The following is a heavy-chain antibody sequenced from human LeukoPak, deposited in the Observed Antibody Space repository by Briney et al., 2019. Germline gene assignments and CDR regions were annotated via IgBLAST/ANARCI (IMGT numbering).Heavy chain of an antibody. CDR1: GFTFSSYA. CDR2: ISGSGGST. V-gene: IGHV3-23*01. CDR3: AKGDSSSWYRGAFDI. Sequence: PGGSLRLSCAASGFTFSSYAMSWVREAPGKGLEWVSAISGSGGSTYYADSVKGRFTISRDNSKNTLYLQMNSLRAEDTAVYYCAKGDSSSWYRGAFDIWGQGTMVTVSS. D-gene: IGHD6-13*01. J-gene: IGHJ3*02.